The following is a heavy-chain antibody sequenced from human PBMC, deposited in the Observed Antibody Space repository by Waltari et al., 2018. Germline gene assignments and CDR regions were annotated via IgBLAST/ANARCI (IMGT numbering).Heavy chain of an antibody. V-gene: IGHV2-5*02. CDR2: VYWDGDK. CDR3: VYSRRGAGSGSRWYYFNY. CDR1: GFSLRTDGVG. Sequence: QITLTESGPRQVRPTQTLTLTCTLSGFSLRTDGVGVGWVRQLPTRVLEWLAIVYWDGDKRYSPSLKSRLTITGDTSKNQVVLTMINMDPVDTAAYLCVYSRRGAGSGSRWYYFNYWGQGTLVTVSS. J-gene: IGHJ4*02. D-gene: IGHD6-19*01.